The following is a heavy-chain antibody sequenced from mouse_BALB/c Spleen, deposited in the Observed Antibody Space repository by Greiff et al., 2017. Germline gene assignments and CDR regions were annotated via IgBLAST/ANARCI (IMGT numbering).Heavy chain of an antibody. V-gene: IGHV1-87*01. CDR1: GYTFTSYW. CDR3: ARANWDWFAY. Sequence: ESGAELARPGASVKLSCKASGYTFTSYWMQWVKQRPGQGLEWIGAIYPGDGDTRYTQKFKGKATLTADKSSSTAYMQLSSLASEDSAVYYCARANWDWFAYWGQGTLVTVSA. J-gene: IGHJ3*01. CDR2: IYPGDGDT. D-gene: IGHD4-1*01.